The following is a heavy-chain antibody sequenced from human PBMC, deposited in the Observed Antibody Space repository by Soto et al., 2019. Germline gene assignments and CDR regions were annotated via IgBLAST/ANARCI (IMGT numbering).Heavy chain of an antibody. CDR2: INSDGSDT. V-gene: IGHV3-74*01. D-gene: IGHD6-13*01. J-gene: IGHJ4*02. CDR1: GFTFSSYW. Sequence: EMQLVESGGGLVQPGGSLRLSCAASGFTFSSYWMNWVRQGPGKGLVWVSRINSDGSDTSYADSVKGRFTISRDNAKNTLYLQMNSLRAEDTAVYYCARLDSSSWAFDYWGQVTLVTVSS. CDR3: ARLDSSSWAFDY.